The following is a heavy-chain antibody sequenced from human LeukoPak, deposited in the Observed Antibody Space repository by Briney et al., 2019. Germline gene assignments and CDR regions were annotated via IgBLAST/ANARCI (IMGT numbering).Heavy chain of an antibody. CDR1: GFTFSSYA. CDR2: ISGSGGST. Sequence: GGSLRLSCAASGFTFSSYAMSWVRQAPGKGLEWVSAISGSGGSTYYADSVKGRFTISRDNSKNTLYLQMNSLRAQDTAVYYCARMPTAETGPSDWYFDVWGRGTLVTVSS. J-gene: IGHJ2*01. CDR3: ARMPTAETGPSDWYFDV. V-gene: IGHV3-23*01. D-gene: IGHD6-19*01.